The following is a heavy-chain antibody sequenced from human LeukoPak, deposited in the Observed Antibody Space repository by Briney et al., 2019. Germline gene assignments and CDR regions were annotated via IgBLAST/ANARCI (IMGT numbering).Heavy chain of an antibody. V-gene: IGHV1-69*13. Sequence: SVNVSFTASGGTFSSYAISWVRQAPGQGLEWMGGIIPIFGTANYAQKFQGRVTITADESTSTAYMELSSLRSEDTAVYYCAREYYYDSSGYYYWGQGTLVTVSS. J-gene: IGHJ4*02. D-gene: IGHD3-22*01. CDR2: IIPIFGTA. CDR3: AREYYYDSSGYYY. CDR1: GGTFSSYA.